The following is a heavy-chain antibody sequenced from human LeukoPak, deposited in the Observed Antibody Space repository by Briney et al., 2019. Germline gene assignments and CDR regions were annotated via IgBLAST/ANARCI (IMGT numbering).Heavy chain of an antibody. J-gene: IGHJ2*01. CDR2: FSTYNGNT. CDR3: AREVSSSWGDWYFDL. Sequence: GASVKVSCKASGGTFSSYAISWVRQAPGQGLEWLGWFSTYNGNTNYAQKLQGRVTMTTDTSTSTGYMELRSLRSDDTAVYYCAREVSSSWGDWYFDLWGRGTLVTVSS. D-gene: IGHD6-13*01. V-gene: IGHV1-18*01. CDR1: GGTFSSYA.